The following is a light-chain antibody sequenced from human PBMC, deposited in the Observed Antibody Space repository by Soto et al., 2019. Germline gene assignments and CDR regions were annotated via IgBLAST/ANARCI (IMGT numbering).Light chain of an antibody. CDR1: SSDIGAYDY. CDR3: FSSTTTSAPG. J-gene: IGLJ1*01. Sequence: QSALTQPPSLSGSPGQSVTISCTGTSSDIGAYDYVSWFQQHPGKAPKLMISEVNNRPSGVSNRFSGSKSGNTAYMTISGLQVDDEAEYFCFSSTTTSAPGFGTWTKVTVL. V-gene: IGLV2-14*01. CDR2: EVN.